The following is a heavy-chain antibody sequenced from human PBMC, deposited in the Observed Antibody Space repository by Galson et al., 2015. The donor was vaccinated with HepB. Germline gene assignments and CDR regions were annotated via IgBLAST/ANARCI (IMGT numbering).Heavy chain of an antibody. D-gene: IGHD6-13*01. CDR1: GSSFTSYW. J-gene: IGHJ5*02. CDR3: ARRGQTKYSSSWYSGPNWFDP. CDR2: IYPGDSDT. Sequence: QSGAEVKKPGESLKISCKGSGSSFTSYWIGWVRQMPGKGLEWMGIIYPGDSDTRYSPSFQGQVTISADKPISTAYLQWSSLKASDTAMYYCARRGQTKYSSSWYSGPNWFDPWGQGTLVTVSS. V-gene: IGHV5-51*01.